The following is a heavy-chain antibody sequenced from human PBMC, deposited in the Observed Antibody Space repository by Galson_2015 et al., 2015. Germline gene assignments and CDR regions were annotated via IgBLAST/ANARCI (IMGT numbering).Heavy chain of an antibody. J-gene: IGHJ6*02. V-gene: IGHV1-18*01. CDR1: GYTFTSYG. Sequence: SVKVSCKASGYTFTSYGISWVRQAPGQGLEWMGWISAYNGNTNYAQKLQGRVTMTTDTSTSTAYMELRSLRSDDTAVYYCARDLLDYYGSGTKYYYYYYGMDVWGQGTTVTVSS. CDR2: ISAYNGNT. CDR3: ARDLLDYYGSGTKYYYYYYGMDV. D-gene: IGHD3-10*01.